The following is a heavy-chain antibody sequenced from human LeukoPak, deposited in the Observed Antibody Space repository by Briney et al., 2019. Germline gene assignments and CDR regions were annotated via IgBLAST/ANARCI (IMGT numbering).Heavy chain of an antibody. V-gene: IGHV4-4*09. CDR1: GGSISSYY. CDR2: IYTSGST. Sequence: ASETLSLTCTVSGGSISSYYWSWIRQPPGKGLEWIGYIYTSGSTNYNPSLKSRVTISVDTSKNQFSLKLSSVTAADTAVYYCARRYYYDSSGFARYYYMDVWGKGTTVTVSS. D-gene: IGHD3-22*01. J-gene: IGHJ6*03. CDR3: ARRYYYDSSGFARYYYMDV.